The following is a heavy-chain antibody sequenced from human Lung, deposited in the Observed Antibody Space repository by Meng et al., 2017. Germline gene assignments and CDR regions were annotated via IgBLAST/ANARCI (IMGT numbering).Heavy chain of an antibody. J-gene: IGHJ3*02. D-gene: IGHD3-16*01. CDR3: AAGARGNAFDI. V-gene: IGHV3-33*01. CDR1: GFTFSGHG. Sequence: GQLVESGGGVVQPGRSLRLSCASSGFTFSGHGMHWVRQSPGKGLEWVAVIWYDGSNKYYADSVKGRFTISRDNSKNTLYLQMNSLRAEDTAVYYCAAGARGNAFDIWGQGTMVTVSS. CDR2: IWYDGSNK.